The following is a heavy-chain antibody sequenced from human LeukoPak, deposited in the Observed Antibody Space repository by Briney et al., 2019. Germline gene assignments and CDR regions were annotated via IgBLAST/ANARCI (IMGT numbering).Heavy chain of an antibody. CDR2: ISVSNGNT. J-gene: IGHJ4*02. CDR3: ATLPHYYDSSGYSAY. CDR1: GYTFIDFG. D-gene: IGHD3-22*01. V-gene: IGHV1-18*01. Sequence: ASVKVSCKASGYTFIDFGISWVRQAPGQGLEWMGWISVSNGNTNYAQNLQGRVTMTTDTSTSTAYMDLRSLRSDDTAVYYCATLPHYYDSSGYSAYWGQGTLVTVSS.